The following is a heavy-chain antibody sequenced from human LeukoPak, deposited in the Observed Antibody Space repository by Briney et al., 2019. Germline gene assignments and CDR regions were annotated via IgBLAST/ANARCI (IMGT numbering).Heavy chain of an antibody. CDR1: GFTFSTYG. V-gene: IGHV3-33*01. D-gene: IGHD2-8*01. Sequence: PGGSLRLSCAASGFTFSTYGMHWVRQAPGKGREWGAVIWYDGSSKYYADSVKGRFTISRDKSKNTLYLEMNSLRAEDTAVYYCARDLYQLAGPEYWGQGTLVTVSS. CDR2: IWYDGSSK. CDR3: ARDLYQLAGPEY. J-gene: IGHJ4*02.